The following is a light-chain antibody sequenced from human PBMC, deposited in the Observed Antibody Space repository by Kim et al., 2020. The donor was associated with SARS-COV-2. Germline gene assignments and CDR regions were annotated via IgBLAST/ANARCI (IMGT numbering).Light chain of an antibody. CDR2: VNSDGSH. CDR3: QTWDTDSWV. V-gene: IGLV4-69*01. J-gene: IGLJ3*02. Sequence: ASVKLTCTLSSGHSSYTIAWHQQQPQKGPRYLMKVNSDGSHRKGDGIPDRFSGSSSGAERYLTISSLQSDDEADYYCQTWDTDSWVFGGGTQLTVL. CDR1: SGHSSYT.